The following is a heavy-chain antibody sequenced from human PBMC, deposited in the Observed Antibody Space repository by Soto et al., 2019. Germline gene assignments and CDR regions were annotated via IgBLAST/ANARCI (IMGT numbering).Heavy chain of an antibody. Sequence: GASVKVSCKASGFTFITSTVQWVRQARGQPLEWLRCIVVGSGNTIYAQKLQERDNFTRDESTSTVYMELSSLRFEDTGVYYCAAGDYHDTSGYSSDYWG. CDR3: AAGDYHDTSGYSSDY. J-gene: IGHJ4*01. CDR1: GFTFITST. V-gene: IGHV1-58*01. CDR2: IVVGSGNT. D-gene: IGHD3-3*01.